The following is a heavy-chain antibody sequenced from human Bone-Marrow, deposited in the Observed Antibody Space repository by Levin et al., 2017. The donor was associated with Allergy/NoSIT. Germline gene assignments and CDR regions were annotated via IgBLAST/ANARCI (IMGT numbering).Heavy chain of an antibody. D-gene: IGHD3-16*01. Sequence: PGGSLRLSCAASPSGFPLKAYTIQWVRQAPGKGLEAVAMISNESEGRKTYYVHSVRGRFTISRDDSKNTGDLQMNSLRPEDTAVNYCARNWGADVWGQGTRVTISS. V-gene: IGHV3-30*04. CDR1: GFPLKAYT. J-gene: IGHJ3*01. CDR3: ARNWGADV. CDR2: ISNESEGRKT.